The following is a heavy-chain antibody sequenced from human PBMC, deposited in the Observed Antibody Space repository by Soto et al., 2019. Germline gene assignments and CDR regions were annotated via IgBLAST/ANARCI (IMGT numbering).Heavy chain of an antibody. CDR2: IVVGFGNT. V-gene: IGHV1-58*02. CDR3: ARHLGGNHYYYGMDV. Sequence: SVKVSCKASGYTITSYGISWVRQARGQRLEWIGGIVVGFGNTNYAQKFQGRVTITGDKSTSTAYMDLSSLRSEDTAVYYCARHLGGNHYYYGMDVWGQGTTVTVSS. CDR1: GYTITSYG. J-gene: IGHJ6*02. D-gene: IGHD3-16*01.